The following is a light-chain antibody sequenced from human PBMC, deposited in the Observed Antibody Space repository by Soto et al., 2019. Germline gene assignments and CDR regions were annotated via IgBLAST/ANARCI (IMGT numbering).Light chain of an antibody. CDR2: EVN. CDR1: SSDVGGYNY. J-gene: IGLJ3*02. V-gene: IGLV2-14*01. CDR3: SSYTIKNTWV. Sequence: QSVLTQPASVSGSPGQSITISCTGTSSDVGGYNYVSWYQQHPGRAPKLMIYEVNNRPSGVSDRFSGSKSVNTASLTISGLQPEDEADYYCSSYTIKNTWVFGGGTQLTVL.